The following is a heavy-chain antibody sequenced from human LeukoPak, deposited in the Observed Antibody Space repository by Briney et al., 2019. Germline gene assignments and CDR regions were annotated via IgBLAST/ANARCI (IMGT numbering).Heavy chain of an antibody. CDR3: VKKLGGNFDY. CDR1: GFTFASYA. V-gene: IGHV3-23*01. J-gene: IGHJ4*02. Sequence: PGGSLRLSCAASGFTFASYAMSWVRQAPGKGLEWVSAISGSGDSTYYTDSVKGRFTISRDNSKNTLYLQMNSLRAEDTAVYYCVKKLGGNFDYWGQGTLVTVSS. CDR2: ISGSGDST. D-gene: IGHD1-7*01.